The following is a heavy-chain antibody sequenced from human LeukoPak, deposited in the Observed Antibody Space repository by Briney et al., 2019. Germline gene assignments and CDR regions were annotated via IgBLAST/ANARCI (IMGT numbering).Heavy chain of an antibody. D-gene: IGHD3-10*01. Sequence: SETLSLTCAVSGGSISSSNWWSWVRQPPGKGLEWIGNIYLSGSTYYNPSLKSRVTISVGTSKNQFSLKLSSVTAADTAVYYCARDLVRYYGSGSSYGMDVWGQGTTVTVSS. CDR1: GGSISSSNW. CDR2: IYLSGST. J-gene: IGHJ6*02. CDR3: ARDLVRYYGSGSSYGMDV. V-gene: IGHV4-4*02.